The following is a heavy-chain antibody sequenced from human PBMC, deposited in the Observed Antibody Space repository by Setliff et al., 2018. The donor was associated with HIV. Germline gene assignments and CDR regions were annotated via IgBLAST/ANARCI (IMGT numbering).Heavy chain of an antibody. CDR3: ARGHCSGTNCYGVDYYGMGV. D-gene: IGHD2-2*01. J-gene: IGHJ6*02. V-gene: IGHV4-59*02. CDR2: TSDSGTP. Sequence: SETLSLTCTIHGGSVSGHYWSWIRQPPGKGLEWVGSTSDSGTPNYNPSLKSRVSMSVDKSKNQFSVKLTSVTAADTAVYYCARGHCSGTNCYGVDYYGMGVWGQGTTVTVSS. CDR1: GGSVSGHY.